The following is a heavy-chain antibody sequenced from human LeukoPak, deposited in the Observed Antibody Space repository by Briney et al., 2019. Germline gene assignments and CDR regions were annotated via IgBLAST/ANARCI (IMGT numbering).Heavy chain of an antibody. CDR2: IYYSGST. CDR1: GGSISSYY. V-gene: IGHV4-59*08. J-gene: IGHJ5*02. CDR3: ARLDYTYWFDP. D-gene: IGHD3-3*01. Sequence: PSETLSLTCTVSGGSISSYYWSWIRQPPGKGLEWIGYIYYSGSTNYNPSLKSRVTISVDTSKNQFSLKLSSVTAADTAVYYCARLDYTYWFDPWGQGTLVTVSS.